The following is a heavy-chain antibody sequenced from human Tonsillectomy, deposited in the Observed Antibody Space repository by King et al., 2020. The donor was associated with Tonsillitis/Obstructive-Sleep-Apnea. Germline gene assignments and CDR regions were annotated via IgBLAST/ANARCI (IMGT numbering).Heavy chain of an antibody. Sequence: VQLQESGPGLVKPSETLSLTCTVSGGSISSYYWSWIRPPPGKGLEWIGYIYYSGSTNYNPSLKSRVTISVDTSKNQFSLKLSSVTAADTAVYYCAAILTGYYNVISFWGQGTLVTVSS. CDR3: AAILTGYYNVISF. CDR1: GGSISSYY. D-gene: IGHD3-9*01. CDR2: IYYSGST. J-gene: IGHJ4*02. V-gene: IGHV4-59*01.